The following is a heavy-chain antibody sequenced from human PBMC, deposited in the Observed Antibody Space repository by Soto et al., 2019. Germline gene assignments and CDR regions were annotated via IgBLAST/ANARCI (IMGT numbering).Heavy chain of an antibody. D-gene: IGHD5-18*01. J-gene: IGHJ2*01. CDR3: AKDRDGYNTWYFDV. CDR1: GGSLSNTA. V-gene: IGHV1-69*01. CDR2: IIPMYRVA. Sequence: QVQLVQSGPEVKKPGSSVKVSCTTSGGSLSNTAFNWVRQSPGQRLEWVGGIIPMYRVANHAQKFQGRLSITADDSTNTVYMELTRLTSDDTAVYFCAKDRDGYNTWYFDVWGRGTLINVSS.